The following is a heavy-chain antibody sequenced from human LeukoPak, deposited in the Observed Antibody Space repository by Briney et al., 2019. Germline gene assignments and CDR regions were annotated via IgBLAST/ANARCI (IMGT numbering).Heavy chain of an antibody. D-gene: IGHD4-17*01. CDR3: ARVLNNYGDGY. CDR2: ISSSSSYI. V-gene: IGHV3-21*01. CDR1: GFTFSSYS. J-gene: IGHJ4*02. Sequence: GGSLRLSCAASGFTFSSYSMNWVRQAPGKGLEWVSSISSSSSYIYYGDSVKGRFTISRDNAKNSLYLQMNSLRAEDTAVYYCARVLNNYGDGYWGQGTLVTVSS.